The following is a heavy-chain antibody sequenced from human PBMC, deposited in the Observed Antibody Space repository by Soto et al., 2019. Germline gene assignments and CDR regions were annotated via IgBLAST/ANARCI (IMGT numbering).Heavy chain of an antibody. J-gene: IGHJ6*02. V-gene: IGHV3-21*01. Sequence: PGGSLRLSCAASGFTFSSYSMNWVRQAPGKGLECVSSISSSSSYIYYADSVKGRFTISRDNAKNSLYLQMNSLRAEDTAVYYCARDRTRVGATRHYYYYGMDVWGQGTTVTVSS. D-gene: IGHD1-26*01. CDR2: ISSSSSYI. CDR1: GFTFSSYS. CDR3: ARDRTRVGATRHYYYYGMDV.